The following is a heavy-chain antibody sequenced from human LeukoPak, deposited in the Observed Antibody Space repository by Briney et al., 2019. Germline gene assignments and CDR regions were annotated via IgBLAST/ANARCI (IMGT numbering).Heavy chain of an antibody. D-gene: IGHD3-22*01. Sequence: SETLSLTCTVSGGSISSYYWSWIRQPAGKGLEWIGRIYTSGSTNYNPSPKSRVTMSVDTSKNQFSLKLGSVTAADTAVYYCARVGNTYYDSSGYEYYGMDVWGQGTTVTVSS. J-gene: IGHJ6*02. V-gene: IGHV4-4*07. CDR2: IYTSGST. CDR1: GGSISSYY. CDR3: ARVGNTYYDSSGYEYYGMDV.